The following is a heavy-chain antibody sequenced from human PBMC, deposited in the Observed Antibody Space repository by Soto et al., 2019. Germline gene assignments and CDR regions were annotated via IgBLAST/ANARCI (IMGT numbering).Heavy chain of an antibody. D-gene: IGHD3-22*01. CDR3: ARMSYFYDKWYFDL. Sequence: QLQESGPGLVKPSQTLSLTCSVSGGSINNNDYYWSWIRQTPGKGLEWIGYVYYSGSSDYIPSLKSRLSMSIDKAKNQFQLKLYSVTAADTATYYWARMSYFYDKWYFDLWGRGTLVTVSS. CDR1: GGSINNNDYY. V-gene: IGHV4-30-4*01. CDR2: VYYSGSS. J-gene: IGHJ2*01.